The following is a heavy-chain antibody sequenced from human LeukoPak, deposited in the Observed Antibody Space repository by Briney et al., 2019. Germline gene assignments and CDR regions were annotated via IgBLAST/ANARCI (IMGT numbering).Heavy chain of an antibody. Sequence: GGSLRLSCSASGFTFSNFVMHWVRQAPGKGLEYVAIINDNGYNTDYAGSVKGRFTVARDNSKNTLYLQMSSLRPEDTAVYYCVKESEILCGGWFDPWGQGTLVTVSS. J-gene: IGHJ5*02. D-gene: IGHD2-2*01. CDR2: INDNGYNT. V-gene: IGHV3-64D*09. CDR3: VKESEILCGGWFDP. CDR1: GFTFSNFV.